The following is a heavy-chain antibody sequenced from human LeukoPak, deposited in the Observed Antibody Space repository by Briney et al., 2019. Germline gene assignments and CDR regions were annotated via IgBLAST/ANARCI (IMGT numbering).Heavy chain of an antibody. CDR3: ARDPGEGRVPAANY. CDR1: GFTFSSYS. V-gene: IGHV3-21*01. CDR2: ISSSSSYI. J-gene: IGHJ4*02. D-gene: IGHD2-2*01. Sequence: GGSLRLSCAASGFTFSSYSMNWFRQAPGKGLEWVSSISSSSSYIYYADSMKGRFTTSRDNAKNSLYLQMNSLRAEDTAVYYCARDPGEGRVPAANYWGQGTLVTVSS.